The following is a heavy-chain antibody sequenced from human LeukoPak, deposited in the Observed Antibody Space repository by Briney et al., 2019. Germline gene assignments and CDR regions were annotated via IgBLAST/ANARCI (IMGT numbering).Heavy chain of an antibody. CDR3: ARLWCSSTSCYSMNDSWFDP. CDR1: GGSISSSSYY. Sequence: PSETLSLTCTVSGGSISSSSYYWSWIRQPPGKGLEWIGYIYYSGSTNYNPSLKSRVTISVDTSKNQFSLKLSSVTAADTAVYYCARLWCSSTSCYSMNDSWFDPWGQGTLVTVSS. V-gene: IGHV4-61*05. CDR2: IYYSGST. J-gene: IGHJ5*02. D-gene: IGHD2-2*02.